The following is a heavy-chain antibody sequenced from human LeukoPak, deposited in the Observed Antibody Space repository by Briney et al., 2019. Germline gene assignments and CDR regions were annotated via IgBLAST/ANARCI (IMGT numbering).Heavy chain of an antibody. CDR3: VKDRGNHVTDY. CDR2: IYYSGST. D-gene: IGHD1-14*01. V-gene: IGHV4-30-4*08. CDR1: GGSISSGDYY. J-gene: IGHJ4*02. Sequence: SETLSLTCTVSGGSISSGDYYWSWIRQPPGKGLEWIGYIYYSGSTYYNPSLKSRVTISVDTSKNQFSLKLSSVTAADTAVYYCVKDRGNHVTDYWGQGTLVTVSS.